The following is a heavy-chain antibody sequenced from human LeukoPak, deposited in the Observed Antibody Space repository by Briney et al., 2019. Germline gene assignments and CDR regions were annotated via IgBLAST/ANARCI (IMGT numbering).Heavy chain of an antibody. D-gene: IGHD3-10*01. Sequence: SETLSLTCSFPGAFLSSEDAYGSWIRQPPGKGLEWIGYIYYTGSTYYNPSLKSRITISLATSNNHFSLELGSVTVADTAVYYCARATLAFYYVSGIHHPYGAFPIWGQGTMVTVSS. V-gene: IGHV4-30-4*01. CDR2: IYYTGST. CDR3: ARATLAFYYVSGIHHPYGAFPI. CDR1: GAFLSSEDAY. J-gene: IGHJ3*02.